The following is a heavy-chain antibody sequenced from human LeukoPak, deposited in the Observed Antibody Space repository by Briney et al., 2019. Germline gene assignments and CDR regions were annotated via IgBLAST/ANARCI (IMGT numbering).Heavy chain of an antibody. Sequence: GGSLRLSCAASGFTFSSYEMNWVRQAPGKGLEWVSYISSSGSTIYYADSVKGRFTISRDNAENSLYLQMNSLRAEDTAVYYCARGDCSGGSCYYYYYGMDVWGKGTTVTVSS. J-gene: IGHJ6*04. CDR2: ISSSGSTI. D-gene: IGHD2-15*01. CDR1: GFTFSSYE. CDR3: ARGDCSGGSCYYYYYGMDV. V-gene: IGHV3-48*03.